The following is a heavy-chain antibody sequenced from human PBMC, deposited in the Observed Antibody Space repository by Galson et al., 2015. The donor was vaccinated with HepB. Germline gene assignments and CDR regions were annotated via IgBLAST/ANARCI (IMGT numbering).Heavy chain of an antibody. CDR1: GFTFSSYS. CDR2: ISSSSSYI. CDR3: AKDSSIRESGLLYYYYGMDV. Sequence: SLRLSCAASGFTFSSYSMNWVRQAPGKGLEWVSSISSSSSYIYYADSVKGRFTISRDNSKNSLYLQMNSLRTEDTALYYCAKDSSIRESGLLYYYYGMDVWGQGTTVTVSS. D-gene: IGHD1-26*01. J-gene: IGHJ6*02. V-gene: IGHV3-21*04.